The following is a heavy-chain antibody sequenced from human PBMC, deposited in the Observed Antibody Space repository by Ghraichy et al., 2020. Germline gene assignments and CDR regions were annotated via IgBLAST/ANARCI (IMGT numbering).Heavy chain of an antibody. CDR3: TRVPSGYSGYDFHYYGMDV. CDR2: IRSKAYGGTT. Sequence: GESLNISCTASGFTFGDYAMSWVRQAPGKGLEWVGFIRSKAYGGTTEYAASVKGRFTISRDDSKSIAYLQMNSLKTEDTAVYYCTRVPSGYSGYDFHYYGMDVWGQGTTVTVSS. J-gene: IGHJ6*02. V-gene: IGHV3-49*04. D-gene: IGHD5-12*01. CDR1: GFTFGDYA.